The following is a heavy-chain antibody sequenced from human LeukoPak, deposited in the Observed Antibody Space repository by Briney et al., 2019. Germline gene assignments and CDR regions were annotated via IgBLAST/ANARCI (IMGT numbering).Heavy chain of an antibody. J-gene: IGHJ4*02. CDR1: GFTFSSYA. D-gene: IGHD1-26*01. Sequence: GGSLRLSCAASGFTFSSYAMSWVRQAPGKGLEWVSAISGSGGSTYYADSVKGRFTISRDNSKNTLYLQMNSLRAEDTAVYYCAKDLGSGSLSPLFDYWGQGTLVTVSS. V-gene: IGHV3-23*01. CDR3: AKDLGSGSLSPLFDY. CDR2: ISGSGGST.